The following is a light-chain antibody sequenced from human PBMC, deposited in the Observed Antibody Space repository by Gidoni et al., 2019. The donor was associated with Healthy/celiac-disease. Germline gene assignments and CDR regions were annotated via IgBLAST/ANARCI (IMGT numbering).Light chain of an antibody. CDR2: EVS. J-gene: IGLJ1*01. CDR3: CAYAGSSTFV. V-gene: IGLV2-23*02. Sequence: QSALTQPASVSGSPGQSITISCTGTRSDVGSYNLVSCYQQHPGKAPNLIIYEVSKRPSGVSKRVSGYKSGNTASLTISGLQAEDEADYYCCAYAGSSTFVFGTGTKVTVL. CDR1: RSDVGSYNL.